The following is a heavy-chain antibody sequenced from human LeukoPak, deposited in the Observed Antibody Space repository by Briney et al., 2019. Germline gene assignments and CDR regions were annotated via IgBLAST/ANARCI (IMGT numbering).Heavy chain of an antibody. D-gene: IGHD3-10*01. CDR3: ANEGYYGSGSLDY. CDR1: GFTFDDYA. J-gene: IGHJ4*02. V-gene: IGHV3-43D*03. CDR2: ISWDGGST. Sequence: GGSLRLSCAASGFTFDDYAMHWVRQAPGKGLEWVSLISWDGGSTYYADSVKGRFTISRDNSKNSLYLQMNSLRAEDTALYYCANEGYYGSGSLDYWGQGTLVTVSS.